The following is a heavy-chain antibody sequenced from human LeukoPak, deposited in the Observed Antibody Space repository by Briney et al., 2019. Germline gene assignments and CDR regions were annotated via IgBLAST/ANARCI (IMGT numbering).Heavy chain of an antibody. CDR2: ISGSGGST. D-gene: IGHD4-17*01. J-gene: IGHJ4*02. CDR1: GFTFSSYA. Sequence: GGSLRLSCAASGFTFSSYAMSWVRQAPGKGLEWVSAISGSGGSTYYADSVEGRFTISRDNSKNTLYLQMNSLRAEDTAVYYCAKWGVALYGDYAGGLRYWGQGTLVTVSS. CDR3: AKWGVALYGDYAGGLRY. V-gene: IGHV3-23*01.